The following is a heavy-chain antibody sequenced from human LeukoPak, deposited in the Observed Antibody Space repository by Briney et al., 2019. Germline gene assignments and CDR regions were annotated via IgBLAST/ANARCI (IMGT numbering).Heavy chain of an antibody. CDR1: GYTFTGYY. Sequence: ASVKVSCKASGYTFTGYYMHWVRQAPGQGLEWMGWINPNSGGTDYAQKFQGRVTMTRGTSISTAYMELSRLRLDDTALYYCARGEYGGNFDFWGQGTLVTVSS. D-gene: IGHD2-15*01. J-gene: IGHJ4*02. CDR3: ARGEYGGNFDF. V-gene: IGHV1-2*02. CDR2: INPNSGGT.